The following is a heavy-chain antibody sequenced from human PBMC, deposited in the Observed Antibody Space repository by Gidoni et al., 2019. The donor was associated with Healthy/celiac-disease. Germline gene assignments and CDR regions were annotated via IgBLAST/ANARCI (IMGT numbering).Heavy chain of an antibody. Sequence: QVQLQQWGAGLLKPSETLSLTCAVYGGSFSGYYWSWIRQPPGKGLEWIGEINHSGSTNYNPSLKSRVTISVDTSKNQFSRKLSSVTAADTAVYYCASNGGVVTAIRDYYYYGMDVWGQGTTVTVSS. J-gene: IGHJ6*02. CDR1: GGSFSGYY. CDR2: INHSGST. V-gene: IGHV4-34*01. CDR3: ASNGGVVTAIRDYYYYGMDV. D-gene: IGHD2-21*02.